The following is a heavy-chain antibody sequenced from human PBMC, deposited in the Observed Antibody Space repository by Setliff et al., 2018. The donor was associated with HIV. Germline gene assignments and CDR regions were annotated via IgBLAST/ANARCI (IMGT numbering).Heavy chain of an antibody. CDR3: ARAMAADFWSAYYGSKGGPAFDP. D-gene: IGHD3-3*01. J-gene: IGHJ5*02. Sequence: GGSLRLSCTASGFTFRDYYTSWIRQAPGKGLAWVSYISSSGSTIYYADSVKGRFTISRDNAKNSLYLQMNSLRAEDTAVYYCARAMAADFWSAYYGSKGGPAFDPWGQGTLVTVS. CDR1: GFTFRDYY. V-gene: IGHV3-11*04. CDR2: ISSSGSTI.